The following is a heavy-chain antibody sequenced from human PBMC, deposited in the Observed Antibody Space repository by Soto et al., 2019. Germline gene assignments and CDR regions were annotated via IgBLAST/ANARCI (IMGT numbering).Heavy chain of an antibody. V-gene: IGHV6-1*01. D-gene: IGHD2-15*01. CDR2: TYYRSKWYN. Sequence: SQTLSLTCALSGDSVSSNSAAWNWIRQSPSRGLEWLGRTYYRSKWYNDYAVSVKSRITINPDTSKNQFSLQLNSVTPEDTAVYYCARDSHIVVVGAATIDYYYYGMDVWGQGTTVTVSS. J-gene: IGHJ6*02. CDR3: ARDSHIVVVGAATIDYYYYGMDV. CDR1: GDSVSSNSAA.